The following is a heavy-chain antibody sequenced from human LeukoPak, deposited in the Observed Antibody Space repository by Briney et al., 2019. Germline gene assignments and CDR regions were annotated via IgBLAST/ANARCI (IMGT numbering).Heavy chain of an antibody. CDR3: ARLSNSRSYYFDY. J-gene: IGHJ4*02. V-gene: IGHV4-31*03. Sequence: ASETLSLTCTVSGGSISSGGYYWSWIRQHPGKGLEWIGYIYYSGSTYYNPSLKSRVTISVDTSKNQFSLKLSSVTAADTAVYYCARLSNSRSYYFDYWGQGTLVTVSS. D-gene: IGHD3-22*01. CDR2: IYYSGST. CDR1: GGSISSGGYY.